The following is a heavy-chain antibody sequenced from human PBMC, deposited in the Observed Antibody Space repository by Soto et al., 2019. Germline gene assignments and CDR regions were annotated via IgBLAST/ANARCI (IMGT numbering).Heavy chain of an antibody. CDR3: ARTSGYYFYDY. J-gene: IGHJ4*02. CDR1: GYTFTSYA. CDR2: INAGNANT. V-gene: IGHV1-3*01. Sequence: ASVKVSCKASGYTFTSYAIHWVRQAPGQRLEWMGWINAGNANTKYSQKFQGRVTITRDTSASTAYMELSSLRSEDTAVYYCARTSGYYFYDYWGQGTLVTAPQ. D-gene: IGHD3-3*01.